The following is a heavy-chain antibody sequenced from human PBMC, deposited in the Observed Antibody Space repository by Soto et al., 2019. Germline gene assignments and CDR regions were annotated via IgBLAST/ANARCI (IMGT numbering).Heavy chain of an antibody. V-gene: IGHV1-18*04. D-gene: IGHD3-22*01. Sequence: ASVKVSCKASGYTFTSYGISWVRQAPGQGLEWMGWISPYNGNTNYAQKLQGRVTMTTDTSTSTAYMELRSLRSDDTAVYYCARDPSRNGYYKHYFDYWGQGTLVTVSS. CDR2: ISPYNGNT. J-gene: IGHJ4*02. CDR1: GYTFTSYG. CDR3: ARDPSRNGYYKHYFDY.